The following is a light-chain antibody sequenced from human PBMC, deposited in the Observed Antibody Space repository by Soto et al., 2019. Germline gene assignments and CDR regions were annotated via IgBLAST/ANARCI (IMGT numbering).Light chain of an antibody. CDR1: NSNIGAES. CDR2: NNN. CDR3: ASWDDTLSGWV. J-gene: IGLJ7*01. Sequence: QSVLTQPPSASGTPGQRVSISCSGGNSNIGAESVNWYQQFPGAAPKLLIYNNNERPSGVPDRFSGSTSGTSASLAISGLRAEDEAAYYCASWDDTLSGWVFGGGTQLTVL. V-gene: IGLV1-47*02.